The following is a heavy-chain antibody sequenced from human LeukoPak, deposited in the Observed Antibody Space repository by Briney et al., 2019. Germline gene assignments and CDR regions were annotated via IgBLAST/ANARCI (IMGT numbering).Heavy chain of an antibody. D-gene: IGHD2-2*01. V-gene: IGHV4-59*08. CDR1: GGSISNYY. J-gene: IGHJ3*02. CDR2: IYYSGST. Sequence: PSETLSLNCTVSGGSISNYYWSWIRQPPGKGLEWIGYIYYSGSTSYNPSLKSRVTISVDTSKNQFSLDLSSVTAADTAVYYCARQKCTSTSCLTKNAFDIWGQGTMVTVSS. CDR3: ARQKCTSTSCLTKNAFDI.